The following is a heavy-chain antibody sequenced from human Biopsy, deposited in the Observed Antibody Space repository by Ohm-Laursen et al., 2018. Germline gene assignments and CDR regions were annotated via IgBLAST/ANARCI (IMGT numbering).Heavy chain of an antibody. D-gene: IGHD3-22*01. CDR1: GFRFDNTG. CDR3: TKNTQWEGSGYLDAFHI. J-gene: IGHJ3*02. V-gene: IGHV3-9*01. Sequence: SLRLSCAASGFRFDNTGMHWVRQGPGKGLEWVAGISWSSDSITYAKSVTGRFTISKDNGENSLYLQMNSLRPEDTALYYCTKNTQWEGSGYLDAFHIWGHGAMVTVSS. CDR2: ISWSSDSI.